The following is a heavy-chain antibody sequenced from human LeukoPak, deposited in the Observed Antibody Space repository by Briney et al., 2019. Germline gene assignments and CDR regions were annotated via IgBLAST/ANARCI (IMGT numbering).Heavy chain of an antibody. CDR1: GGSISSYY. J-gene: IGHJ5*01. D-gene: IGHD4-11*01. Sequence: SETLSLTCTVSGGSISSYYWSWIRQPPGKGLEWIGYIYYSGSTNYNPSLKSRVTISVDTSKNQFSLKLSSVTAADTAVYYCARTTITNSGDWFDSWGQGTLVTVSS. CDR3: ARTTITNSGDWFDS. V-gene: IGHV4-59*12. CDR2: IYYSGST.